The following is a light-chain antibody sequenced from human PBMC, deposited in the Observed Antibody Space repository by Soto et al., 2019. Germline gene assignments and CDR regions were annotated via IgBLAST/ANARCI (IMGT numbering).Light chain of an antibody. CDR3: QQYYSYPFT. CDR2: AAS. Sequence: AIRMTQSPSSFSASTGDRVTITCRASQGISSYLAWYQQKPGKAPKLLIYAASTLQSGVPLRFSGSGSGTDFTLTISCLQSEDFATYYCQQYYSYPFTFGPGTKVDIK. J-gene: IGKJ3*01. V-gene: IGKV1-8*01. CDR1: QGISSY.